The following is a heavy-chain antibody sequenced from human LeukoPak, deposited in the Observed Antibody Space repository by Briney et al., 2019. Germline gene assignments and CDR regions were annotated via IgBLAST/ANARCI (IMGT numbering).Heavy chain of an antibody. CDR1: GFTFSSYA. V-gene: IGHV3-23*01. CDR3: ARRRAYFDY. Sequence: GGSLRLSCAASGFTFSSYAMSWVRQAPGKGLEWVSAISGSGGSTYYADSVKGRFTISRDNSKNSLYLQMNSLRAKDTAVYYCARRRAYFDYWGQGTLVTVSS. J-gene: IGHJ4*02. CDR2: ISGSGGST.